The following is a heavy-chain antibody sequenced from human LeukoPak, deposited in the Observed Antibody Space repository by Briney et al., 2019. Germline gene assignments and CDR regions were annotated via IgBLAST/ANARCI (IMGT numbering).Heavy chain of an antibody. CDR3: ARGERGYYNWFDP. V-gene: IGHV4-59*01. D-gene: IGHD1-1*01. Sequence: PSETLSLTCTVSGGSISSYYWSWIRQPPGKGLEWIGCIYYSGSSKYNPSLKSRVTMSVDTSKNQFSLKLSSVTAADTAVYYCARGERGYYNWFDPWGQGTLVTVSS. J-gene: IGHJ5*02. CDR1: GGSISSYY. CDR2: IYYSGSS.